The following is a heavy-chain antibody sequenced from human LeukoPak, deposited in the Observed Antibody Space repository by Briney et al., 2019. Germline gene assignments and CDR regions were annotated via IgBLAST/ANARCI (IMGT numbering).Heavy chain of an antibody. CDR2: ISAYNGNT. D-gene: IGHD3-22*01. V-gene: IGHV1-18*01. Sequence: ASVKVSCKASGYTFTSYGISWVRQAPGQGLKWMGWISAYNGNTNYAQKLQGRVTMTTDTSTSTAYMELWSLRSDDTAVYYCARPYYYDSTGYYQYYFDYWGQGTLVTVSS. CDR3: ARPYYYDSTGYYQYYFDY. CDR1: GYTFTSYG. J-gene: IGHJ4*02.